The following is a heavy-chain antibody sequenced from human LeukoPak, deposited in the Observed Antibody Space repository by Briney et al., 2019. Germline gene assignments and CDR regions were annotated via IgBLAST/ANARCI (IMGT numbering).Heavy chain of an antibody. Sequence: SETLSLTCTVSGGSISSYYWSWIRQPPGKGLEWIGYIYYSGSTNYNPSLKSRVTISVDTSKNQFSLKLSSVTAADTAVYYCARASPLKRGYSGYGGRFWPDYWGQGTLVTVSS. CDR1: GGSISSYY. D-gene: IGHD5-12*01. J-gene: IGHJ4*02. CDR3: ARASPLKRGYSGYGGRFWPDY. CDR2: IYYSGST. V-gene: IGHV4-59*01.